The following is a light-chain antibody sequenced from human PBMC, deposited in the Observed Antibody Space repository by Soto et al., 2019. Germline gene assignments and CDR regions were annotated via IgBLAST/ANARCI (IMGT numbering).Light chain of an antibody. J-gene: IGKJ5*01. Sequence: DIQMSQSPSSLSASVGDRVTITCRAAESISRHLNWYQQKPGRAPDLLIYAASTLQNGVPSRFTGSGSGTEFTLTITGLQLEDFATYYCQQDYSTLATFVQGTRLEIK. V-gene: IGKV1-39*01. CDR1: ESISRH. CDR3: QQDYSTLAT. CDR2: AAS.